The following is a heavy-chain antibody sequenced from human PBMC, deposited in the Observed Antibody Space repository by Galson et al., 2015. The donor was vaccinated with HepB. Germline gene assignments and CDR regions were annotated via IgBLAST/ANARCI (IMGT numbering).Heavy chain of an antibody. CDR3: ARRMQWVGGFDM. Sequence: SLRLSCAASGFAFSDYYMSWVRQAPGKGLEWVSYISSGSGYTEYEDSVKGRFTISRDNAKNSLYLQMNSLKADDTAVYYCARRMQWVGGFDMWGQGTMVTVSS. J-gene: IGHJ3*02. CDR1: GFAFSDYY. D-gene: IGHD6-19*01. V-gene: IGHV3-11*03. CDR2: ISSGSGYT.